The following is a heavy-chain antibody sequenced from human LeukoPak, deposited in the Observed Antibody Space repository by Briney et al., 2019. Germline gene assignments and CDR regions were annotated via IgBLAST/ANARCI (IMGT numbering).Heavy chain of an antibody. CDR3: ARGRYDNVWGSYRTPDFEY. CDR1: GYTFTSYD. D-gene: IGHD3-16*02. Sequence: ASVKVSCKASGYTFTSYDTNWVRQATGQGLEWMGWMNPNSGNTVYAQKFRGRVTMTRNTSISTAYMELSSLKSEDTAVYFCARGRYDNVWGSYRTPDFEYWGQGTLVTVSS. CDR2: MNPNSGNT. J-gene: IGHJ4*02. V-gene: IGHV1-8*01.